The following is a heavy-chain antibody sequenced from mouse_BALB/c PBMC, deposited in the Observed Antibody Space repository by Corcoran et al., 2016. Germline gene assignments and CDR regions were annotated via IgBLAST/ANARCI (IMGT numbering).Heavy chain of an antibody. J-gene: IGHJ4*01. Sequence: LVRTGASVKISCKTSGYTFTGYCIHWVKQSHGKSLEWIGYISCYNRVTNYNQKFKDKATFTLDTSSSPAYIRINSLTSEDSAVYYCARGGDYDVYYAMDYWGQGTSVTVSS. D-gene: IGHD2-4*01. CDR1: GYTFTGYC. CDR3: ARGGDYDVYYAMDY. V-gene: IGHV1S34*01. CDR2: ISCYNRVT.